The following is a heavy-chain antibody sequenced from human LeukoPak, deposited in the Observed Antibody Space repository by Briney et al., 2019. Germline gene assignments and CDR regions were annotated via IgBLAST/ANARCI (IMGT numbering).Heavy chain of an antibody. CDR1: GFSVSSNF. Sequence: PGGSLRLSCAVSGFSVSSNFMNWVRQAPGKGLEWVSVIHTGGSTYYADSVKGRFIISRDNSENTVYLQMSSLRAEDTAVYYCARRDYGKGVYDHWGQGTLVTVSS. J-gene: IGHJ4*02. D-gene: IGHD4/OR15-4a*01. CDR2: IHTGGST. V-gene: IGHV3-66*01. CDR3: ARRDYGKGVYDH.